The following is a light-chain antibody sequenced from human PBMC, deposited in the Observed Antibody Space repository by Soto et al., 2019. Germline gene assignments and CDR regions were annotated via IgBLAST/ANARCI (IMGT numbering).Light chain of an antibody. CDR2: DVS. Sequence: QSALTQPASVSGSHGQSITISCTGTSSDVGGYNYVSWYQHHPGKAPKLLIYDVSNRPSGVSNRFSGSKSGSTASLTISGLQAEDEADFYCTSCTSSNTLVVFGTGTKVTVL. CDR1: SSDVGGYNY. CDR3: TSCTSSNTLVV. J-gene: IGLJ1*01. V-gene: IGLV2-14*03.